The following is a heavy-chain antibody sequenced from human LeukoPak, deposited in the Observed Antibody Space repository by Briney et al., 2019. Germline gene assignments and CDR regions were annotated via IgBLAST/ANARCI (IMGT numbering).Heavy chain of an antibody. Sequence: SETLSLTCTVSGGSISSYYWSWIRQPAGKGLEWIGRIYTNGSTNYNPSLKSRVTMSVDTSKNQFSLKLSSVTAADTAVYYCAGSVAGTGHDWFDPWGQGTLVTVSS. CDR3: AGSVAGTGHDWFDP. CDR2: IYTNGST. CDR1: GGSISSYY. V-gene: IGHV4-4*07. D-gene: IGHD6-19*01. J-gene: IGHJ5*02.